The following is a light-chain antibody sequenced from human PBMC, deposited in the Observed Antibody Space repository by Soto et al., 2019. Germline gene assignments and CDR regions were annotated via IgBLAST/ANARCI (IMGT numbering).Light chain of an antibody. CDR1: QDITNY. CDR3: QQYDDLPLT. V-gene: IGKV1-33*01. CDR2: DAS. Sequence: DIQMTQSPSSLSASVGDRVTVTCQASQDITNYLSWYQQKPGKAPKLLISDASNLEIGVPSRFSGRGSGTDFSLTINNLQPEDFATYFCQQYDDLPLTVGGGTKVEVK. J-gene: IGKJ4*01.